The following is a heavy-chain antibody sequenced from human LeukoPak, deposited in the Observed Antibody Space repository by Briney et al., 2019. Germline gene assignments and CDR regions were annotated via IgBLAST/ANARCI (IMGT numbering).Heavy chain of an antibody. J-gene: IGHJ4*02. V-gene: IGHV3-23*01. CDR1: GFTFSSYA. Sequence: PGGSLRLSCAASGFTFSSYAMSWVRQAPGKGLEWVSAISGSGGSTYYADSVKGRFTISRDNSKNTLYLQMNSLRAEDTAVYYCAKAGSWYFEEGRYFDYWGQGTLVTVSS. CDR3: AKAGSWYFEEGRYFDY. D-gene: IGHD6-13*01. CDR2: ISGSGGST.